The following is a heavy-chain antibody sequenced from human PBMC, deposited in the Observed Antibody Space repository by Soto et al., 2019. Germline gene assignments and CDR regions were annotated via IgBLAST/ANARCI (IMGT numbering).Heavy chain of an antibody. Sequence: GDRRLCCAASGVTFSSYAMSWVRQSPGKGLEWVSSISGSGGSTYYADSVKGRFTMSRDNSKNTLYLQMNSLRVEDTAVYYCAESYYDILRSFPYRCPGPLVTVSS. CDR3: AESYYDILRSFPY. D-gene: IGHD3-9*01. J-gene: IGHJ4*02. CDR2: ISGSGGST. CDR1: GVTFSSYA. V-gene: IGHV3-23*01.